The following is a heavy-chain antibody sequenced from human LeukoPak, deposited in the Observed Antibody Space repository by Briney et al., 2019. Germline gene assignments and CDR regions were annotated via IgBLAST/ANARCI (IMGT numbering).Heavy chain of an antibody. V-gene: IGHV6-1*01. J-gene: IGHJ4*02. Sequence: SQTLSLTCAISGDSVSSNSAAWNWIRQSRSRGLEWLGSRYYRSKWYNDYAVSVQSRITINPDTSKSQFYLHLNSVTPEDTAVYYCARDVYGNYFDYWGQGTLVTVSS. CDR1: GDSVSSNSAA. CDR2: RYYRSKWYN. D-gene: IGHD1-14*01. CDR3: ARDVYGNYFDY.